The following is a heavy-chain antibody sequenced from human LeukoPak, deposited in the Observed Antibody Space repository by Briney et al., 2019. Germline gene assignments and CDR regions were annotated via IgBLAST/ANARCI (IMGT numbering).Heavy chain of an antibody. CDR1: GGSFSGYY. D-gene: IGHD1-26*01. Sequence: KSSETPSLTCAVYGGSFSGYYWSWICQPPGKGLEWIGEINHSGSTNYNPSLKSRVTISVDTSKNQFSLKLSSVPAADTAVYYCARAPPSGSYSYYFDYWGQGTLVTVSS. J-gene: IGHJ4*02. CDR2: INHSGST. CDR3: ARAPPSGSYSYYFDY. V-gene: IGHV4-34*01.